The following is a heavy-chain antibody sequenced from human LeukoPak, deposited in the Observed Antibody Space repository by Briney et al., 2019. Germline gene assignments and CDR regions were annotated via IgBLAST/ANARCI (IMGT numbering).Heavy chain of an antibody. CDR3: ARHSDSYGDRGPGY. D-gene: IGHD5-18*01. V-gene: IGHV4-39*01. CDR2: IYYTGST. Sequence: PSETLSLTCSVSGGSISSSSYYWGWIRQPPGKGLEWIGSIYYTGSTYYKPSLKSRVTISVDTSKNQFSLKLSSVSAADTAVYYCARHSDSYGDRGPGYWGQGTLVTVSS. CDR1: GGSISSSSYY. J-gene: IGHJ4*02.